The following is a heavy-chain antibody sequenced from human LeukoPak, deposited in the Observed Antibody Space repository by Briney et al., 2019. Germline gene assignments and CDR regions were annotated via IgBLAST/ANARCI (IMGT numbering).Heavy chain of an antibody. V-gene: IGHV1-2*02. D-gene: IGHD3-3*01. J-gene: IGHJ4*02. Sequence: GASVTVSCKTSGYTFTVYYMHWVRQAPGQGLEWMGWINPNSGGTDYAQKFQGRVTMTRDTSISTAYMELSRLRSDDTAVYYCARDTRLASYYDLYYFDYWGQGTLVTVSS. CDR1: GYTFTVYY. CDR2: INPNSGGT. CDR3: ARDTRLASYYDLYYFDY.